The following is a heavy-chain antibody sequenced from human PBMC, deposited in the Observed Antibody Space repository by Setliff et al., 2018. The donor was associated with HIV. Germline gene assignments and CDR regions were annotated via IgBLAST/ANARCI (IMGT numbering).Heavy chain of an antibody. CDR1: GFTLSNSA. CDR2: IQSGGII. CDR3: AKLDYYDYSGSWARKVAIDF. Sequence: GGSLRLSCAASGFTLSNSAMTWVRQKPGRGLEWVLLIQSGGIIYYADSVKGRFTISGDNSNNILSLQMSSLRAEDTALYYCAKLDYYDYSGSWARKVAIDFWGRGTMVTVSS. V-gene: IGHV3-23*01. D-gene: IGHD3-22*01. J-gene: IGHJ3*01.